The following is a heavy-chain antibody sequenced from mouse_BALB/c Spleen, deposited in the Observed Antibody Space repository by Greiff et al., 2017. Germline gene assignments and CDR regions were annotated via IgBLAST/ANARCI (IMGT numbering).Heavy chain of an antibody. D-gene: IGHD1-1*01. Sequence: EVQLQQSGPELVKPGASVKMSCKASGYTFTSYVMHWVKQKPGQGLEWIGYINPYNDGTKYNEKFKGKATLTSDKSSSTAYMELSSLTSEDSAVYYCAREGEVYYYGRSYFDYWGQGTTLTVSS. CDR2: INPYNDGT. CDR3: AREGEVYYYGRSYFDY. V-gene: IGHV1-14*01. J-gene: IGHJ2*01. CDR1: GYTFTSYV.